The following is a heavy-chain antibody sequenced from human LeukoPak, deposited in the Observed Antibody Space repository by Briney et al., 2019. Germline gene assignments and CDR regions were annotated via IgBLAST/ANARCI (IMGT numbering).Heavy chain of an antibody. CDR1: GYSITSGYY. D-gene: IGHD6-19*01. CDR3: AKGTSSGWYYFDY. J-gene: IGHJ4*02. CDR2: IYHSGDT. Sequence: MPSETLSLTCIVSGYSITSGYYWGWIRQPPGKGLEWIGSIYHSGDTYYNPSLKSRVTISVDTSKNQFSLKLDSVTAADTAVYYCAKGTSSGWYYFDYWGQGTLVTSPQ. V-gene: IGHV4-38-2*02.